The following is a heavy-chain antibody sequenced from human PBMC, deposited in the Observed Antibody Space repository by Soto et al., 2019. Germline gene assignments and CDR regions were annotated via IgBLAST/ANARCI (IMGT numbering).Heavy chain of an antibody. J-gene: IGHJ6*02. V-gene: IGHV4-39*07. CDR1: GDSIKSSSHY. D-gene: IGHD5-12*01. CDR3: ARFGHIVATILNSKPPTYSRPPMDV. Sequence: SETLSLTCTVSGDSIKSSSHYWGWIRQPPGETLEWIGNIYYSGNDYYNPSLKSRVTISVDTSKNQFSLKLTSVTAADTAVYYCARFGHIVATILNSKPPTYSRPPMDVWGQGTTVTVSS. CDR2: IYYSGND.